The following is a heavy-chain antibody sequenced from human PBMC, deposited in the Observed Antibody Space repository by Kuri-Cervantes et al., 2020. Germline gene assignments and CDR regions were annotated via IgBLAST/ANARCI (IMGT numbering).Heavy chain of an antibody. V-gene: IGHV4-59*08. CDR3: ARRGYYYDSSGYRAYYFDY. Sequence: GSLRLSCTVSGGSISSYYWSWIRQPPGKGLEWIGYIYYSGSTNYNPSLKSRVTISVDTSKNQFSLKLSSVTAADTAVYYCARRGYYYDSSGYRAYYFDYWGQGTLVTVSS. J-gene: IGHJ4*02. CDR2: IYYSGST. CDR1: GGSISSYY. D-gene: IGHD3-22*01.